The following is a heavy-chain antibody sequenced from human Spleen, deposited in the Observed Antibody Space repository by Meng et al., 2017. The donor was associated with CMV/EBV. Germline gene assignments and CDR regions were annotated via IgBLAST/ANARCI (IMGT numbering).Heavy chain of an antibody. CDR3: ARARVGISSGPDS. CDR2: ISSSGTDT. CDR1: GFTFGSFA. J-gene: IGHJ4*02. Sequence: GGSLRLSCAASGFTFGSFAMNWVRQAPGKGLEWGSSISSSGTDTYYADSVKGRFTVSRDNAKNSLYLQINSLRAEDTAVYYCARARVGISSGPDSWGQGTLVTVSS. V-gene: IGHV3-21*01. D-gene: IGHD3-10*01.